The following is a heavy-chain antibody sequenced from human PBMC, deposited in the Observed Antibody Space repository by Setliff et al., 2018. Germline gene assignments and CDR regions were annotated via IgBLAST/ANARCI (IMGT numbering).Heavy chain of an antibody. J-gene: IGHJ3*02. D-gene: IGHD3-10*01. CDR1: GFTFSSYA. CDR3: AKSMVRGVIKGDAFDI. V-gene: IGHV3-23*01. CDR2: ISGSGGST. Sequence: GGSLRLSCAASGFTFSSYAMSWVRQAPGKGLEWVSAISGSGGSTYYADSVKGRFTISRDNSKNTLYLQMNSLRAEDTAVYYCAKSMVRGVIKGDAFDIWGQGTMVTVSS.